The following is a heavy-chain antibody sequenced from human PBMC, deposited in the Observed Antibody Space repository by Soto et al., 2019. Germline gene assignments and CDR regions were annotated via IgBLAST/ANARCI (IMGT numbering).Heavy chain of an antibody. CDR1: GFTFSSYG. Sequence: QVQLVESGGGVVQPGRSLRLSCAASGFTFSSYGMHWVRQAPGKGLEWVAVIWYDGSNKYYADSVKGRFTISRDNSKNTLYLQMNSLRAEDTSVYYCAREAVVPAAVHYYYYFGMDVWGPGTTVTVSS. D-gene: IGHD2-2*01. CDR2: IWYDGSNK. J-gene: IGHJ6*02. CDR3: AREAVVPAAVHYYYYFGMDV. V-gene: IGHV3-33*01.